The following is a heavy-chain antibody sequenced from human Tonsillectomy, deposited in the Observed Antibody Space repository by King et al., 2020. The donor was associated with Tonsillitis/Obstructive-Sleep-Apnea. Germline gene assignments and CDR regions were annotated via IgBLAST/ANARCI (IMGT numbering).Heavy chain of an antibody. Sequence: VQLVESGGGLVQPGGSLRLSCAASGFTFSSYWMHWVRQAPGKGLVWVSRINSDGSSTSYADSVKGRFTISRDNAKNTLYLQMNSLRAEDTAVYYCARKWGGVGYWTNGVCHDAFDIWGQGTMVTVSS. CDR3: ARKWGGVGYWTNGVCHDAFDI. V-gene: IGHV3-74*01. CDR1: GFTFSSYW. D-gene: IGHD2-8*01. CDR2: INSDGSST. J-gene: IGHJ3*02.